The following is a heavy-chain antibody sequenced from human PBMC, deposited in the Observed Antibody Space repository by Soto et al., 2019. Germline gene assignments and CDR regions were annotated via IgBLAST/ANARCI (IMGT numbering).Heavy chain of an antibody. D-gene: IGHD6-13*01. V-gene: IGHV3-7*01. Sequence: EVQLVESGGGLVQPGGSLRLSCAASGFTFSSYWMSWVRQAPGKGLEWVANIKQDGSEKYYVDSVKGRFTISRDNAKNLLYLKINSLRAGDTAVYYCARPIAAAGSSDAFDIWGQGKMVTVSS. CDR1: GFTFSSYW. CDR2: IKQDGSEK. J-gene: IGHJ3*02. CDR3: ARPIAAAGSSDAFDI.